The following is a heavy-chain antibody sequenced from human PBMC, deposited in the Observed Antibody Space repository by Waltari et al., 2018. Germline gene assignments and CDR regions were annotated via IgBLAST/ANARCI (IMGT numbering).Heavy chain of an antibody. CDR3: VRGSNDWIGLDY. D-gene: IGHD3-9*01. CDR2: INPDGRET. J-gene: IGHJ4*02. Sequence: EVPLVESGGGLVQPGGSLRLSCAPSGFTFRNYWMHWVRQAPGKGLLCVSRINPDGRETNYADSVKGRFTISRDNAKNTLYLQMNSLRGEDTAVYYCVRGSNDWIGLDYWGQGALVTVSS. CDR1: GFTFRNYW. V-gene: IGHV3-74*01.